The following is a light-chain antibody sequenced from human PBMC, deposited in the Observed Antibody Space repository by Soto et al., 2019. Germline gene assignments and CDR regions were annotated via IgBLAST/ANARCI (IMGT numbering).Light chain of an antibody. Sequence: IQMTQSPSSLSASVGDRVTITCRASQSISSYLIWYQQKPGKAPKLLIYAASSLQGGVPSRFSGSGSGTDFTLTISSLQPEDFATYYCQQSYSAPLTFGGGTKVEIK. CDR3: QQSYSAPLT. CDR2: AAS. J-gene: IGKJ4*01. CDR1: QSISSY. V-gene: IGKV1-39*01.